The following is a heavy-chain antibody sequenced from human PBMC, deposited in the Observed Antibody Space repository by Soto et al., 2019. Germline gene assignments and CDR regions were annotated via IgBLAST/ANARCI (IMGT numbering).Heavy chain of an antibody. CDR3: ARAPYGDYVFDY. CDR2: IFSNDEK. D-gene: IGHD4-17*01. J-gene: IGHJ4*02. Sequence: QVTLKESGPVLVKPTETLTLTCTVSGFSLSNARMGVSWIRQPPGKALEWLANIFSNDEKSYSTSLKSRLTISKDTSKSQVVLTMTNMDPVDTATYYCARAPYGDYVFDYWGQGTLVTVSS. V-gene: IGHV2-26*01. CDR1: GFSLSNARMG.